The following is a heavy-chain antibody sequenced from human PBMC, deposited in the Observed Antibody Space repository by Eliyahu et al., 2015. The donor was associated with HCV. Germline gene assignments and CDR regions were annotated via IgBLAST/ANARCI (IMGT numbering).Heavy chain of an antibody. CDR3: ARTSGVSGSGSYYYDY. CDR2: IYYSGNT. J-gene: IGHJ4*02. Sequence: QVQLQESGPGLVKPSETLSLTCTVSGGSISRYYSSWLRQPPGKGLGWIGHIYYSGNTNYNPSLKGRVTISVDTSKNQFSLNLTSVTAADTAVYYCARTSGVSGSGSYYYDYWGQRTLVTVSS. D-gene: IGHD3-10*01. V-gene: IGHV4-59*01. CDR1: GGSISRYY.